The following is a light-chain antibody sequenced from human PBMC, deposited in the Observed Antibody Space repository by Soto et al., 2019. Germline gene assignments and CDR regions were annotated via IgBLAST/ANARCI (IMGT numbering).Light chain of an antibody. CDR1: SSNIGNNY. J-gene: IGLJ2*01. CDR2: DSN. CDR3: GTWDNSLSAVV. Sequence: QSVFTQPPSVSAAPGQKVTISCSGSSSNIGNNYVSWYQQLPGTAPKLLIYDSNKRPSGIPDRFSGSKSGTSATLGITGLQTGDEADYYCGTWDNSLSAVVFGGGTKLTVL. V-gene: IGLV1-51*01.